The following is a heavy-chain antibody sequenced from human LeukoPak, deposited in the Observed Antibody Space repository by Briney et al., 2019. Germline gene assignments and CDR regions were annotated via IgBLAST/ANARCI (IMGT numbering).Heavy chain of an antibody. CDR2: ISTYNSNI. CDR3: ARGRLPADAFDV. V-gene: IGHV1-18*01. Sequence: GASVKVSCKASSYTFTTFGFTWVRQAPGQGLEWLGWISTYNSNINYAQNFQDRLTLTTDTSTNTAYMELSSLRFDDTAIYYCARGRLPADAFDVWGQGTLVTVSS. CDR1: SYTFTTFG. J-gene: IGHJ3*01. D-gene: IGHD2-2*01.